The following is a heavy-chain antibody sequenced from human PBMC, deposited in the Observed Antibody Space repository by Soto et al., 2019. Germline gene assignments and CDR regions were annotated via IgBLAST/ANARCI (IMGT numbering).Heavy chain of an antibody. CDR3: ARDSNPPARFGY. Sequence: EVQLVESGGGVVQPGGSLRLSCAASGFTVSSSYMGWVRQAPGKGLEWISVIHSGGSTYDADSVKGRFTISRDNSKSTLYLQMNSLRVEDTAVYYCARDSNPPARFGYWGQGTLVIVSS. V-gene: IGHV3-66*01. CDR1: GFTVSSSY. CDR2: IHSGGST. J-gene: IGHJ4*02. D-gene: IGHD6-13*01.